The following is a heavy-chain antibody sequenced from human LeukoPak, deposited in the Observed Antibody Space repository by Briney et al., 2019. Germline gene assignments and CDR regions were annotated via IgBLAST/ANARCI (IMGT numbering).Heavy chain of an antibody. V-gene: IGHV5-51*01. D-gene: IGHD1-7*01. Sequence: GASLQISFQASGYSFTSSWIGWFPQIPAKGLSSLGIIYPGDSDSRYSPSFQGQVTISTDKAISTSYPQWSRLKASDTAMHYCARHPNWNSGQGAFDIWGQGTMVTVSS. CDR3: ARHPNWNSGQGAFDI. CDR2: IYPGDSDS. J-gene: IGHJ3*02. CDR1: GYSFTSSW.